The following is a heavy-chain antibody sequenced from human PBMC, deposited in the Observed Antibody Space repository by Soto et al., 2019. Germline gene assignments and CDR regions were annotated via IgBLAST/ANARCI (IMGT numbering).Heavy chain of an antibody. V-gene: IGHV3-30*18. D-gene: IGHD3-22*01. J-gene: IGHJ4*01. CDR2: ISHDGSKR. CDR1: GFTFSDFG. Sequence: VQLVESGGGVVLPGRSVRLSCEVSGFTFSDFGLDWVRQAPGKGLEWVGIISHDGSKRFYADSVKGRFTISRDNSKNTLYLQMSSLRPEDTALYYCAKTATYCDGYDNTGYSSEDYWGHGTLVTVSS. CDR3: AKTATYCDGYDNTGYSSEDY.